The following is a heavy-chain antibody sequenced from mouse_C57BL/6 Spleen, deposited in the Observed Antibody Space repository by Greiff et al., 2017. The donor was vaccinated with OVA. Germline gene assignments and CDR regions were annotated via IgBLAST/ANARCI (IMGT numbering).Heavy chain of an antibody. D-gene: IGHD1-1*01. Sequence: QVQLQQPGTELVKPGASVKLSCKASGYTFTSYWMHWVKQRPGQGLEWIGNINPSNGGTNYNEKFKSKATLTVDKSSSTAYMQISSLTSEDSAVYYCAREDGSSYDYYAMDYWGQGTSVTVSS. CDR1: GYTFTSYW. CDR3: AREDGSSYDYYAMDY. V-gene: IGHV1-53*01. J-gene: IGHJ4*01. CDR2: INPSNGGT.